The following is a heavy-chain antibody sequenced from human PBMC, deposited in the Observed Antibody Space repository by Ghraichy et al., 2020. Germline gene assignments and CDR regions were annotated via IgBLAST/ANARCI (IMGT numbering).Heavy chain of an antibody. CDR2: ISFDSNYI. V-gene: IGHV3-21*01. CDR3: ARDPSSSYYGDYFQS. D-gene: IGHD6-13*01. Sequence: GESLNISCAASGITFSSYPMSWVRQAPGKGLEWVSSISFDSNYIFYANSVRGRFTISRDNAKNSLYLQMHSLRDDDTALYYCARDPSSSYYGDYFQSWGQGALVTVSS. J-gene: IGHJ4*02. CDR1: GITFSSYP.